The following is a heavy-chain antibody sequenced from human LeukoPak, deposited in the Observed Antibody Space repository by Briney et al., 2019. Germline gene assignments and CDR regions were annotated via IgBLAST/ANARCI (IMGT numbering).Heavy chain of an antibody. CDR2: ISAYNGNT. J-gene: IGHJ6*02. CDR1: GYTFTSYG. D-gene: IGHD2-2*01. Sequence: ASVKVSCKASGYTFTSYGISWVRQAPGQGLEWMGWISAYNGNTNYAQKLQGRVTMTTDTSTSTAYMELRSLRSDDTAVYYCARVGVVPATLYYYGMDVWGQGTTVTVSS. V-gene: IGHV1-18*01. CDR3: ARVGVVPATLYYYGMDV.